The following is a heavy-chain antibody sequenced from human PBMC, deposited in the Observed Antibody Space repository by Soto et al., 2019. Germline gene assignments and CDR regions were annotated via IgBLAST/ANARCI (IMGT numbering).Heavy chain of an antibody. J-gene: IGHJ6*02. CDR1: GFTFSSYA. CDR3: ARDLGEFGYNWNYYYYYGMDV. CDR2: ISYDGSNK. Sequence: PGGSLRLSCAASGFTFSSYAMHWVRQAPGKGLEWVAVISYDGSNKYYADSVKGRSTISRDNSKNTLYLQMNSLRAEDTAVYYCARDLGEFGYNWNYYYYYGMDVWGQGTTVTVSS. V-gene: IGHV3-30-3*01. D-gene: IGHD1-20*01.